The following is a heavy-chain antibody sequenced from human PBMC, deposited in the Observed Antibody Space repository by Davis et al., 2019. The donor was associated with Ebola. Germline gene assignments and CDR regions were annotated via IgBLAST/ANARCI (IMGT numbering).Heavy chain of an antibody. V-gene: IGHV3-11*06. CDR2: ISSSSSYT. CDR1: GFTFSDYY. CDR3: ARGGYGDYHTDY. Sequence: GESLKISCAASGFTFSDYYMSWIRQAPGKGLEWVSYISSSSSYTNYADSVKGRFTISRDNAKNPLYLQMNSLRAEDTAVYYCARGGYGDYHTDYWGQGTLVTVSS. J-gene: IGHJ4*02. D-gene: IGHD4-17*01.